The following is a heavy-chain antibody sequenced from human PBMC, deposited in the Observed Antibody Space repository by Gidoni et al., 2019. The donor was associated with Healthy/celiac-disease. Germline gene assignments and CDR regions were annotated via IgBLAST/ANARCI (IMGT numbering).Heavy chain of an antibody. CDR2: IYWDDDK. CDR1: GFSLSTSGVG. D-gene: IGHD3-3*01. Sequence: QITLKESGPTLVQPTQTLTLTCTFSGFSLSTSGVGVGWIRQPPGKALEWLALIYWDDDKRYSPSLKSRLTITKDTSKNQVVLTMTNMDPVDTATYYCAHMKQADYDFWSGYRYYFDYWGQGTLVTVSS. CDR3: AHMKQADYDFWSGYRYYFDY. J-gene: IGHJ4*02. V-gene: IGHV2-5*02.